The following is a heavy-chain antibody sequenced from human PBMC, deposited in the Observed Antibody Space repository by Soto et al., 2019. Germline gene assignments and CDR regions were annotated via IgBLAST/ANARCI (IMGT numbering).Heavy chain of an antibody. J-gene: IGHJ4*02. CDR1: GGIFSSYA. V-gene: IGHV1-69*01. Sequence: QVQLVQPGAEVKKPGSSVKVSCKASGGIFSSYAISWVRQAPGQGLEWMGEIIPILNTPHYAQKFQDRLTITADESTRTASMELSSLRSDDTAVYYCARIGGVGAPPGADYWGQGTLVTVSS. D-gene: IGHD1-26*01. CDR2: IIPILNTP. CDR3: ARIGGVGAPPGADY.